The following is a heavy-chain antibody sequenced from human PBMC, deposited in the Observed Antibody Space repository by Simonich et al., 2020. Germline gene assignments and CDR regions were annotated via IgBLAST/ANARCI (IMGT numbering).Heavy chain of an antibody. D-gene: IGHD2-2*01. Sequence: QVQLVQSGAEVKKPGASVKVSCKASGYTFTGYYMHWVRQAPGQGLEWRGWRNPNSGGNNYAQKFQGRVTMTRDTSISTAYMELSRLRSDDTAVYYCARDPVVPAAIRNAFDIWGQGTMVTVSS. CDR1: GYTFTGYY. CDR3: ARDPVVPAAIRNAFDI. CDR2: RNPNSGGN. V-gene: IGHV1-2*02. J-gene: IGHJ3*02.